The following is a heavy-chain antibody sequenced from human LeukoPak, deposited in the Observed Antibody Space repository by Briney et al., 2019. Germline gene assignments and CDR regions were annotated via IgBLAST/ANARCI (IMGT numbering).Heavy chain of an antibody. CDR2: IYYSGST. D-gene: IGHD3-10*01. V-gene: IGHV4-30-4*01. CDR1: GGSISSGDYY. J-gene: IGHJ4*02. Sequence: PSETLSLTCTVSGGSISSGDYYWSWIRQPPGKGLEWIGYIYYSGSTYYNPSLKSRVTISVDTSKNQFSLKLSSVTAAGTAVYYCARAKGGSGSYYTFDYWGQGTLVTVSS. CDR3: ARAKGGSGSYYTFDY.